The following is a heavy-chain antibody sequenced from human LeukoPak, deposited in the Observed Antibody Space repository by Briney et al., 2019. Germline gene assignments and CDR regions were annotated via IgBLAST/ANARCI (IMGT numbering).Heavy chain of an antibody. CDR2: ISSSGSTI. CDR3: ARGVGYCSSTSCYAGGVYYYMDV. V-gene: IGHV3-48*04. CDR1: GFTFTNYN. Sequence: GGSLRLSCAASGFTFTNYNMNWVRQAPGKGLEWVSYISSSGSTIYYADSVKGRFTISRDNAKNSLYLQMNSLRAEDTAVYYCARGVGYCSSTSCYAGGVYYYMDVWGKGTTVTISS. D-gene: IGHD2-2*01. J-gene: IGHJ6*03.